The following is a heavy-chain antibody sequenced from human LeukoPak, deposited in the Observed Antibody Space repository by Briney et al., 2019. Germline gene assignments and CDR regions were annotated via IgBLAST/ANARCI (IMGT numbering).Heavy chain of an antibody. CDR3: ARDLRGSLGNAFDI. CDR1: GYTFTSYG. Sequence: VASVKVSCKASGYTFTSYGISWVRQAPEQGLEWMGWISPYNGNTNYAQKLQGRVTMTTDTSTSTAYMELGSLRSDDTAVYYCARDLRGSLGNAFDIWGQGTMVIVSS. CDR2: ISPYNGNT. V-gene: IGHV1-18*01. D-gene: IGHD1-26*01. J-gene: IGHJ3*02.